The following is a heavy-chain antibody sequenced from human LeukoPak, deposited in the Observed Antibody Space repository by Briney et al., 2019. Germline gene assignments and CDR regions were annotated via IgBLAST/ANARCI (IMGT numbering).Heavy chain of an antibody. CDR1: GITFSSYA. CDR2: ISYDGSNK. V-gene: IGHV3-30-3*01. CDR3: ARDKERGGDYYGMDV. J-gene: IGHJ6*02. Sequence: TGGSLRLSCAASGITFSSYAMHWVRQAPGKGLEWVAVISYDGSNKYYADSVKGRFTISRDNSKNTLYLQMNSLRAEDTAVYYCARDKERGGDYYGMDVWGQGTTVTVSS. D-gene: IGHD4-17*01.